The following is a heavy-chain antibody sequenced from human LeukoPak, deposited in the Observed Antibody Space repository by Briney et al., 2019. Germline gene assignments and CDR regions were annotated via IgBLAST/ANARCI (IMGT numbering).Heavy chain of an antibody. CDR2: IYTTGST. D-gene: IGHD2-2*02. J-gene: IGHJ4*02. CDR3: ARCTSTSCYNFDY. Sequence: SQTLSLTCTVSGGSINSGSYYWNWIRQSAGKGLEWIGHIYTTGSTNYSPSLRSRVTISLDTSKNQFSLKLNSVTTADTAVYYCARCTSTSCYNFDYWGQGTLVTVSS. CDR1: GGSINSGSYY. V-gene: IGHV4-61*09.